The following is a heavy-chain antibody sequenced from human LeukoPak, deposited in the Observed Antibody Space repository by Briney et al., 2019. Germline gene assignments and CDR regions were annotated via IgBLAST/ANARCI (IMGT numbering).Heavy chain of an antibody. Sequence: GGSLRLSCAASGFTVSSNYMSWVRQAPGQGLEWVSVIYSGSSTYYADSVKGRFTISRDNSKNTLYLPMTSLSADDTAVYCCASVGHLGGSFDYWGQGTLVTVSS. D-gene: IGHD5-12*01. J-gene: IGHJ4*02. V-gene: IGHV3-53*01. CDR2: IYSGSST. CDR1: GFTVSSNY. CDR3: ASVGHLGGSFDY.